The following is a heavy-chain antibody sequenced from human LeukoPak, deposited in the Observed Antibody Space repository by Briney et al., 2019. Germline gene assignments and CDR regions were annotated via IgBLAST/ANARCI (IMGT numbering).Heavy chain of an antibody. Sequence: SETLSLTCIISDDSISSSTYYWGWIRQPPGKGLEWIGTLYYSGKTYYNPSLKSRVTISVDTSKSQFSLKLSSVTAADTAVYYCARGGRFGAGNDYWGQGTLVAVSS. CDR1: DDSISSSTYY. V-gene: IGHV4-39*07. CDR3: ARGGRFGAGNDY. CDR2: LYYSGKT. D-gene: IGHD3-10*01. J-gene: IGHJ4*02.